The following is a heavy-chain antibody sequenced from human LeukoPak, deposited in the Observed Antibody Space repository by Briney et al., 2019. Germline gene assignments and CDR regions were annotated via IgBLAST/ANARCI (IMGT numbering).Heavy chain of an antibody. J-gene: IGHJ5*02. V-gene: IGHV4-59*01. CDR1: GGSISSYY. D-gene: IGHD4-17*01. CDR2: IYYSGST. Sequence: PSETLSLTCTVSGGSISSYYWSWIRQPPGKGLEWIGYIYYSGSTNYNPSLKSRVTISVDTSKNQFSLKLSSVTAADTAVYYCARMGRTTVTTIWFDPWGQGTLVTVSS. CDR3: ARMGRTTVTTIWFDP.